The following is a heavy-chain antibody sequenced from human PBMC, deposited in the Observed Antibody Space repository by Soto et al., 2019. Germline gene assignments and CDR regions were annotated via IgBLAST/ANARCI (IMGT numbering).Heavy chain of an antibody. V-gene: IGHV3-23*01. Sequence: EVQLLESGGGLVQPGGSLRLSCAASGFTFSSYAMSWVRQAPGKGLEWVSAISGSGGSTYYADSVKGRFTISRDNSKNTLYLQMNSLRAEDTAVYYCAENSGRNYYYYYGMDVWGQGTTVTVSS. CDR2: ISGSGGST. J-gene: IGHJ6*02. CDR3: AENSGRNYYYYYGMDV. CDR1: GFTFSSYA. D-gene: IGHD6-6*01.